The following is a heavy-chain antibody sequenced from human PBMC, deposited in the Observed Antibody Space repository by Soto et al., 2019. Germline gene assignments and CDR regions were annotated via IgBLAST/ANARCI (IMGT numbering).Heavy chain of an antibody. CDR3: ARVGNYYDSSGYIPWFDP. J-gene: IGHJ5*02. D-gene: IGHD3-22*01. CDR1: GGSISSSNW. V-gene: IGHV4-4*02. Sequence: PSETLSLTCAVSGGSISSSNWWSWVRQPPGKGLEWIGEIYPSGSTNYNPSLKSRVTISVDKSKNQFSLKLSSVTAADTAVYYCARVGNYYDSSGYIPWFDPWGQGTLVTVSS. CDR2: IYPSGST.